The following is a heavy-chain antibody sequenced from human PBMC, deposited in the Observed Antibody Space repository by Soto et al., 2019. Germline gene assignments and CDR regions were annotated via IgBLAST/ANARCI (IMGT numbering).Heavy chain of an antibody. V-gene: IGHV1-46*01. D-gene: IGHD3-9*01. Sequence: GASGKVSSKAPGYTFTNTFMHWVLQAPGQGLEWMGIINPSGGSTSYAQKFQGRVTMTRDTSTSTVYMELSSLRSEDTAVFYCAGSEADTIGYWGQGTLVTVSS. CDR1: GYTFTNTF. CDR3: AGSEADTIGY. J-gene: IGHJ4*02. CDR2: INPSGGST.